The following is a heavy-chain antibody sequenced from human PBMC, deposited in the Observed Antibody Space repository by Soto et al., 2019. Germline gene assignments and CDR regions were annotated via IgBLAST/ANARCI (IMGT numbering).Heavy chain of an antibody. D-gene: IGHD3-10*01. CDR1: GFTFSSFG. J-gene: IGHJ6*02. CDR3: AKDVGWFGDLLNAMDV. V-gene: IGHV3-30*18. CDR2: TSHDGSDT. Sequence: QVQLVESGGGVVQPGRSLRLSCAASGFTFSSFGMHWVRQAPGKGLEWVAVTSHDGSDTYHADSVKGRFTISRDSSKNTLYLQMDSLRREDTAVYYCAKDVGWFGDLLNAMDVWCQGTTVIVSS.